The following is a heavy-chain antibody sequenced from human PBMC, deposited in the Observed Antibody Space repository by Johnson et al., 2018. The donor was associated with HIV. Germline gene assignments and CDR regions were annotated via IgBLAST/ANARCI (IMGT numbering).Heavy chain of an antibody. CDR3: AKDCGDYGANLGAFDV. CDR2: IWYDGITK. Sequence: QVQLVESGGGVVQPGRSLRLSCAASGFSFRNSGMHWVRQAPGKGLEWVSRIWYDGITKYYTDSVKGRFTISRDTSENTLYLQMNSLRAEDTAVYYCAKDCGDYGANLGAFDVWGQGTMVTVSS. V-gene: IGHV3-33*06. D-gene: IGHD4-17*01. CDR1: GFSFRNSG. J-gene: IGHJ3*01.